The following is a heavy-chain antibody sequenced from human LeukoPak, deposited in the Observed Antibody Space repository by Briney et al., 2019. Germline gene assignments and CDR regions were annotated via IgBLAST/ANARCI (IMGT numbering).Heavy chain of an antibody. CDR3: AGPGIAAAI. V-gene: IGHV4-59*01. Sequence: SETLSLTCTVSGGSISSNYWSWIRQPPGKGLEWIGNIQYTGSTNYNPSLKSRAIISLDTSKTQFSLKVSSVTAADTAVYYCAGPGIAAAIWGQGTMVTVSS. D-gene: IGHD6-13*01. CDR2: IQYTGST. CDR1: GGSISSNY. J-gene: IGHJ3*02.